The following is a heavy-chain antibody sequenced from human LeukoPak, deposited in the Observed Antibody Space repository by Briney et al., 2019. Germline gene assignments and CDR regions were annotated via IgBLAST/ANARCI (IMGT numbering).Heavy chain of an antibody. J-gene: IGHJ4*02. Sequence: ASVKVSCKASGYTFTNNGISWVRQATGQGLEWMGWMNPNSGDTAYAQKFQGRVAMTRDTSISTAYMELSSLTSEDTAVYYCARGQGDYYDTSEFYYAVPAHWGQGTLVTVSS. D-gene: IGHD3-22*01. V-gene: IGHV1-8*02. CDR2: MNPNSGDT. CDR3: ARGQGDYYDTSEFYYAVPAH. CDR1: GYTFTNNG.